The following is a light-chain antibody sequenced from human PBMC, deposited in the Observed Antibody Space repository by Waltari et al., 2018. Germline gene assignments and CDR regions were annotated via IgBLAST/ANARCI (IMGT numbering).Light chain of an antibody. CDR1: SSDIGSYNY. CDR2: DVT. V-gene: IGLV2-14*03. Sequence: QSALTQPASVSGSPGQSITISCTGTSSDIGSYNYVSWYQQHPGKAPKLIIFDVTNRPSGFSNRFYGSTSGNTASLIISGLQGEDEADYYCSSYMDTTALELFGGGTSLTVL. J-gene: IGLJ2*01. CDR3: SSYMDTTALEL.